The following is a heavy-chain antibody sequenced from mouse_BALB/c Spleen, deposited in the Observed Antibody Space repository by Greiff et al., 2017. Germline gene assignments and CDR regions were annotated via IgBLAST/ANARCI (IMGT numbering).Heavy chain of an antibody. CDR1: GFTFSSYG. J-gene: IGHJ4*01. V-gene: IGHV5-6*01. CDR2: ISSGGSYT. CDR3: ARDYLYAMDY. Sequence: EVKLVESGGDLVKPGGSLKLSCAASGFTFSSYGMSWVRQTPDKRLEWVATISSGGSYTYYPDSVKGRFTISRDNAKNTLYLQMSSLKAEDTAMYYCARDYLYAMDYWGQGTSVTVSS. D-gene: IGHD2-4*01.